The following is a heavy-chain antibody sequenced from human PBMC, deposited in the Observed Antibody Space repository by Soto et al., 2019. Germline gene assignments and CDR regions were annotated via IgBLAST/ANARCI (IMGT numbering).Heavy chain of an antibody. CDR3: ARHHYYYNMDV. Sequence: SETLSLTCTVSGGSMTSSSYCWGWIRQPPGKGLEWIGSVYNGGSTHYNASLKSRVAISVDTSKNQFFLNLSSVTAADTAVYYCARHHYYYNMDVWGKGTTVTVSS. CDR1: GGSMTSSSYC. V-gene: IGHV4-39*01. J-gene: IGHJ6*03. CDR2: VYNGGST.